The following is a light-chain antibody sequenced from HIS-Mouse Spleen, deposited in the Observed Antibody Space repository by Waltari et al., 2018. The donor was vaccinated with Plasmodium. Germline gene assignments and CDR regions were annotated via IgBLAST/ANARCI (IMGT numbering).Light chain of an antibody. J-gene: IGLJ2*01. CDR3: QACDSSTVV. Sequence: SYELTQPPSVSVSPGQTASITCSGDKLGDKYACWYQQKPGQYPVLVIYQDSKRPSGIRERFSGCRAGNTATLTISGTQAMDEADYYCQACDSSTVVFGGGTKLTVL. CDR1: KLGDKY. V-gene: IGLV3-1*01. CDR2: QDS.